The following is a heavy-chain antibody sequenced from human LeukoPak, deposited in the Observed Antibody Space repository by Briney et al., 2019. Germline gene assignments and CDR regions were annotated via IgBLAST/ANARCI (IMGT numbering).Heavy chain of an antibody. J-gene: IGHJ5*02. Sequence: GASVKVSCKASGYTFTGYYMHWVRQAPGQGLEWMGWINPNSGGTNYAEKFQGRVTMTRDTSISTAYMELSRLRSDDTAVYYCARDPNLSSGHYYTVEWFDPWGQGTLVTVFS. CDR1: GYTFTGYY. CDR2: INPNSGGT. CDR3: ARDPNLSSGHYYTVEWFDP. V-gene: IGHV1-2*02. D-gene: IGHD3-22*01.